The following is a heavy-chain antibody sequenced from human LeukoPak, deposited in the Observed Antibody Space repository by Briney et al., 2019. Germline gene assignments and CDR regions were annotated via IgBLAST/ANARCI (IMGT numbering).Heavy chain of an antibody. CDR1: GFTFSSYA. D-gene: IGHD4-17*01. Sequence: GRSLRLSCAAPGFTFSSYAMHWVRQAPGKGLEWVAVISYDGSNKYYADSVKGRFTISRDNSKNTLYLQMNSLRAEDTAVYYCARVEEDYGDYAFDYWGQGTLVTVSS. J-gene: IGHJ4*02. CDR3: ARVEEDYGDYAFDY. CDR2: ISYDGSNK. V-gene: IGHV3-30*04.